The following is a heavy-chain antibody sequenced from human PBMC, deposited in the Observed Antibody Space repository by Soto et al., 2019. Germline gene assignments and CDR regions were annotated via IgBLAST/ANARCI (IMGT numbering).Heavy chain of an antibody. CDR2: ISGSGGRT. J-gene: IGHJ6*02. V-gene: IGHV3-23*01. CDR3: SKGGVGDYYDYAMDV. D-gene: IGHD1-26*01. CDR1: GLTFRTFA. Sequence: VQLLESGGRSVKPGGSLRLSCAAAGLTFRTFAMNWVRQAPGKGLEWVSGISGSGGRTYYSDSVKGRFTLSRDNTKNTLYLQMNSLRPEDTAVYYCSKGGVGDYYDYAMDVWVQGTTVTVSS.